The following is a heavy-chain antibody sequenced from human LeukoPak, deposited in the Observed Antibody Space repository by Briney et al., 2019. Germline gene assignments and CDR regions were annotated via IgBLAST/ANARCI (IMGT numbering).Heavy chain of an antibody. J-gene: IGHJ4*02. Sequence: PSETLSLTCTVSGYSISSGYYWGWIRQPPGKGLEWIGSIYHSGSTYYNPSLKSRVTISVDTSKNQFSLKLSSVTAADTAVYHCARDRSHFDYWGQGTLVTVSS. D-gene: IGHD3-10*01. CDR1: GYSISSGYY. V-gene: IGHV4-38-2*02. CDR3: ARDRSHFDY. CDR2: IYHSGST.